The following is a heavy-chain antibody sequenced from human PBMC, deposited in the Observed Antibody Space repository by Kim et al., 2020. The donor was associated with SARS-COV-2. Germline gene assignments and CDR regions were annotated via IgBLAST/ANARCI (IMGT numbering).Heavy chain of an antibody. V-gene: IGHV3-48*02. CDR1: GFTFSSYS. Sequence: GGSLRLSCAASGFTFSSYSMNWVRQAPGKGLEWVSYISSSSSTIYYADSVKGRFTISRDNAKNSLYLQMNSLRDEDTAVYYCARDTHLGRAPTNFDYWGQGTLVTVSS. CDR3: ARDTHLGRAPTNFDY. J-gene: IGHJ4*02. CDR2: ISSSSSTI.